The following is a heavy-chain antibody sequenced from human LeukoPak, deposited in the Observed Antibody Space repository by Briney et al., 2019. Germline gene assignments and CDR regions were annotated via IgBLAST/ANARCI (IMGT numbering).Heavy chain of an antibody. Sequence: EALVKVSCKASGGTFSSYAISWVRQAPGQGLEWMGRIIPILGIANYAEKFQGRVTITADKSTITAYIELSSLRSEDTAVYCCARDVEGGYSGYDIDYWGQGTLVTVSS. D-gene: IGHD5-12*01. CDR2: IIPILGIA. CDR3: ARDVEGGYSGYDIDY. J-gene: IGHJ4*02. CDR1: GGTFSSYA. V-gene: IGHV1-69*10.